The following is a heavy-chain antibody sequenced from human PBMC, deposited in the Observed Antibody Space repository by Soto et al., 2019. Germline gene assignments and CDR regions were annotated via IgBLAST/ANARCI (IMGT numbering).Heavy chain of an antibody. J-gene: IGHJ4*02. D-gene: IGHD6-13*01. CDR1: GFTVSSNY. CDR3: ARGYSSSWYVGLGY. V-gene: IGHV3-53*01. CDR2: IYSGGST. Sequence: EVQLVESGGGLIQPGGSLRVSCAASGFTVSSNYMSWVRQAPGKGLEWVSLIYSGGSTYYADSVKGRFTISRDNSKHTLYLQMSSLRAEDTAVYYCARGYSSSWYVGLGYWGQGTLVTVSS.